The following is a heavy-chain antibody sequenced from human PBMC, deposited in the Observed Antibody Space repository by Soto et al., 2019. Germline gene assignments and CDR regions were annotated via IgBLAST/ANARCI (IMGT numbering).Heavy chain of an antibody. D-gene: IGHD3-3*01. V-gene: IGHV4-39*01. CDR2: VYHSGSI. CDR3: ATGGNFDYYFDS. CDR1: GGSVTSARYY. Sequence: QLQLQESGPGLVKPSQTLSLTCSVSGGSVTSARYYWAWVRQPPGRSLECLASVYHSGSIYYNPSVRGRVTMSVDTSKNQFSLKLNSVTAADTAVYYCATGGNFDYYFDSWGQGALVTVSS. J-gene: IGHJ4*02.